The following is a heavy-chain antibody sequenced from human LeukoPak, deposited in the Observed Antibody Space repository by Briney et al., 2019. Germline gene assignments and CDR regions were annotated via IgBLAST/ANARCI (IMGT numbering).Heavy chain of an antibody. CDR2: ISKSSTYI. CDR1: GFTFRTYS. D-gene: IGHD3-10*01. J-gene: IGHJ4*02. V-gene: IGHV3-21*01. CDR3: ARGSGVHY. Sequence: GGSLRLSCAASGFTFRTYSMNWVRQAPGKGLEWVASISKSSTYIYYADSVKGRFTISRDNSNNSLYLQMNSLGVDDTAVYYCARGSGVHYWGQGTLLIVSS.